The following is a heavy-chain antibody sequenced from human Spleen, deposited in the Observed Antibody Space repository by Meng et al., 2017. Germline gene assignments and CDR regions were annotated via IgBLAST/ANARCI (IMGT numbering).Heavy chain of an antibody. D-gene: IGHD3-16*02. V-gene: IGHV4-34*01. CDR1: GGSFSGYY. Sequence: QGQVQQCGAALLQPSETLTLTVPVYGGSFSGYYCGLSRQPPGKGLEWIGEINHSGSTNYNPSLKSRVTISVDTSKNQFSLKLSSVTAADTAVYYCARYNYRYSGNWFDPWGQGTLVTVS. J-gene: IGHJ5*02. CDR3: ARYNYRYSGNWFDP. CDR2: INHSGST.